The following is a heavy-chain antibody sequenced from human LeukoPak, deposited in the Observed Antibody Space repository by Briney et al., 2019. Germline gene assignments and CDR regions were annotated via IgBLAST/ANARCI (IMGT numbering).Heavy chain of an antibody. CDR1: GGSFSGYY. CDR3: ARESLRTGSRFDL. J-gene: IGHJ2*01. CDR2: INHSGST. D-gene: IGHD1-7*01. V-gene: IGHV4-34*01. Sequence: SETLSLTCAVYGGSFSGYYWSWIRQPPGKGLEWIGEINHSGSTNYNPSLKSRVTVSMDKSTNQFSLQLTSVTAADTAVYYCARESLRTGSRFDLWGRGALVSVSS.